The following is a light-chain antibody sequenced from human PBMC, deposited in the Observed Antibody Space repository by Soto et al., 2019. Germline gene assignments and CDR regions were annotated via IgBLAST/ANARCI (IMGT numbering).Light chain of an antibody. V-gene: IGLV2-14*01. CDR2: EVT. CDR1: SSDVGTYDD. Sequence: QSVLTQLASVSASPGQSITISCTGTSSDVGTYDDVSWYRQHPGKGPKLLIYEVTNRPSGVSNRFSGSKSGNTASLTISGLQAEDEADYYCSSYTISSTYVFGSGTKLTVL. J-gene: IGLJ1*01. CDR3: SSYTISSTYV.